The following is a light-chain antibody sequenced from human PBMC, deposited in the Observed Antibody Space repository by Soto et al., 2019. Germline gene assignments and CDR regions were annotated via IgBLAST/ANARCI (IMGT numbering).Light chain of an antibody. CDR2: SAS. Sequence: EIVVTQSPATLAASPGGRASLSCRASQSISDTLAWYQQRPGQAPRLLIYSASSRAPAFPARFSGSGSGTDFTLTISSLQSEDSAVYYCQQYNNWPWTFGQGTKVAIK. CDR1: QSISDT. CDR3: QQYNNWPWT. J-gene: IGKJ1*01. V-gene: IGKV3-15*01.